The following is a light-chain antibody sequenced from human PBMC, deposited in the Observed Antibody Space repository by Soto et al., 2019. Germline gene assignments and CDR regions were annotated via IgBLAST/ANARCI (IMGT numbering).Light chain of an antibody. V-gene: IGKV1-6*01. CDR2: AAS. J-gene: IGKJ4*01. CDR3: LQDYNYPLT. Sequence: AIQMTQSPSSLSASVGDRVTNTCRASQGIRHYLGWYQQKPGKAPKLLIYAASSLQSGVPSRFSGSGSGTDFTLTISSLQPEDFATYYCLQDYNYPLTFGGGTQVEIK. CDR1: QGIRHY.